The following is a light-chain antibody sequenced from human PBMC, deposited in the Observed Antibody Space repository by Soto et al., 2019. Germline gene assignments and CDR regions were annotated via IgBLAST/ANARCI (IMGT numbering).Light chain of an antibody. CDR1: SSDIGGYNY. J-gene: IGLJ1*01. CDR2: EVS. Sequence: QSVLTQPASVSGSPGQSISISCAGTSSDIGGYNYASWYQQHPGKAPKVMIYEVSNRPSGVSNRFSGSKSGNTASLTISGLQAEDEADHYCSSYTSNSTLYVFGSGTKVTVL. CDR3: SSYTSNSTLYV. V-gene: IGLV2-14*01.